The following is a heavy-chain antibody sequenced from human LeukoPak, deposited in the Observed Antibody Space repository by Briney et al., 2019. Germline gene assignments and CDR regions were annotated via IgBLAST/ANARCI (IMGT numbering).Heavy chain of an antibody. V-gene: IGHV1-24*01. J-gene: IGHJ6*03. CDR3: ARDLQPTFYYYYYMDV. CDR1: GDTLTELS. D-gene: IGHD2-15*01. Sequence: ASVKVSCKVSGDTLTELSMHWVRQAPGKGLEGMGGFDPEDGETIYAAKFQGRVTMTEDTSTDTAYMELRSLRSDDTAVYYCARDLQPTFYYYYYMDVWGKGTTVTVSS. CDR2: FDPEDGET.